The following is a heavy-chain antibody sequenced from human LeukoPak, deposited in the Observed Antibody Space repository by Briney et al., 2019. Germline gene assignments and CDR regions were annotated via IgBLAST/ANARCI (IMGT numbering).Heavy chain of an antibody. D-gene: IGHD6-13*01. Sequence: GESLKISCKASGYDFTSYWIGWVRQMPGKGLEWMGIIYPGDSDTRYSPSFQGQVTISADKSISTAYLQWSSLKASDTAMYYCARLVRGSSWYFEHLLDYWGQGTLVTVSS. CDR1: GYDFTSYW. CDR2: IYPGDSDT. CDR3: ARLVRGSSWYFEHLLDY. J-gene: IGHJ4*02. V-gene: IGHV5-51*01.